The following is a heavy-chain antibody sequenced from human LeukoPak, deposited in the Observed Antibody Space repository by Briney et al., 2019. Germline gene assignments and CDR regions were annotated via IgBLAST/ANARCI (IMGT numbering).Heavy chain of an antibody. Sequence: SVKVSCKASGGTFSSYAISWVRQAPGQGLEWMGGIIPIFGTANYAQKFQGRVTITADESTSTAYMELSSLRSEDTAVYYCARETTVTTGGNYFDHWGQGTLVTVSS. D-gene: IGHD4-17*01. CDR3: ARETTVTTGGNYFDH. CDR1: GGTFSSYA. J-gene: IGHJ4*02. CDR2: IIPIFGTA. V-gene: IGHV1-69*13.